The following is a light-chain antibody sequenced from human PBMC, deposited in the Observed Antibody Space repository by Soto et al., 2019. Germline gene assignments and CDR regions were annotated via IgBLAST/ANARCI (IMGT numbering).Light chain of an antibody. CDR3: QQSYNTPRT. CDR1: ERISNY. CDR2: SSS. Sequence: DIQLTQSPSSLSASVGDRVTITCRASERISNYLNWYQKKPGAAPKHLIWSSSTLPTGVPSRFSGRGSGTDFTLTISGLQPEDVAIYYCQQSYNTPRTFGQGTKVEIK. J-gene: IGKJ1*01. V-gene: IGKV1-39*01.